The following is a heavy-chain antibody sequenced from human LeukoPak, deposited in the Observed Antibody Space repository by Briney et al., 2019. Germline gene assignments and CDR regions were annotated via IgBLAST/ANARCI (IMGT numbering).Heavy chain of an antibody. CDR2: IQEDGKKE. CDR3: AKDRFGIVGAPGI. D-gene: IGHD1-26*01. J-gene: IGHJ3*02. V-gene: IGHV3-7*03. CDR1: GFTFTKFW. Sequence: GGSLRLSCEASGFTFTKFWMSWVRQAPGKGLEWVANIQEDGKKENYVDSVRGRFTISRDNAKNSIYLQMNSLRAEDTAVYYCAKDRFGIVGAPGIWGQGTMVTVSS.